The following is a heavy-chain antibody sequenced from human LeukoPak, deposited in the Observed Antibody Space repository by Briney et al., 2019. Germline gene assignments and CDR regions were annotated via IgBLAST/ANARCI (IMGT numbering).Heavy chain of an antibody. CDR3: ARVLFSRTMFNWFDP. CDR2: IIPIFGTA. Sequence: GSSVKVSCKASGGTFSSYAISWVRQAPGQGLEWMGGIIPIFGTANYAQNFQGRVTITADESTSTAYMELSSLRSEDTAVYYCARVLFSRTMFNWFDPWGQGTLVTVSS. CDR1: GGTFSSYA. D-gene: IGHD2/OR15-2a*01. J-gene: IGHJ5*02. V-gene: IGHV1-69*01.